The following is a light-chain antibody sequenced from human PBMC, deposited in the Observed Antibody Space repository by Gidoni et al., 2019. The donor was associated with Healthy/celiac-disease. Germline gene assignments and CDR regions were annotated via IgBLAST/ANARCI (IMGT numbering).Light chain of an antibody. CDR3: QQYDTHPHT. J-gene: IGKJ4*01. V-gene: IGKV1-33*01. CDR1: QDISNY. Sequence: DTQMTQSPSSLSASVGDRVTITCQASQDISNYLNWYQQKPGKAPKLLIYDASTLETGVPSRFSGSGSGTDFTFTISSLQPEDIATYYCQQYDTHPHTFGGGTKVEIK. CDR2: DAS.